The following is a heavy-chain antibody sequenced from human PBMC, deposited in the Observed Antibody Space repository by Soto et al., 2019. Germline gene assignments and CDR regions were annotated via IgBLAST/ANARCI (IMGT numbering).Heavy chain of an antibody. J-gene: IGHJ6*02. D-gene: IGHD6-19*01. CDR3: ARVTTAVAGGNSNSEEDYYYYYGMDV. V-gene: IGHV3-74*01. Sequence: VQLVESGGGLVQPGGSLRLSCAASGFTFSSYWMHWVRQAPGKGLVWVSRINSDGSSTSYADSVKGRFTISRDNAKNTLYLQMNSLRAEDTAVYYCARVTTAVAGGNSNSEEDYYYYYGMDVWGQGTTVTVSS. CDR1: GFTFSSYW. CDR2: INSDGSST.